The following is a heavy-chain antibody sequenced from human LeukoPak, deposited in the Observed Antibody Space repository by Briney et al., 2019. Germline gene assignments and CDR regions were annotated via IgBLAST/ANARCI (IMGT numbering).Heavy chain of an antibody. CDR2: IIPIFGTA. Sequence: ASVKVSCKASGGTFSSYAISWVRQAPGQGLEWMGGIIPIFGTANYAQKFQGRVTITADESTSTAYMELSSLRSEDTAVYYCASYLGYCSGGSCYSGLLGYWGQGTLVPVSS. V-gene: IGHV1-69*13. CDR1: GGTFSSYA. D-gene: IGHD2-15*01. J-gene: IGHJ4*02. CDR3: ASYLGYCSGGSCYSGLLGY.